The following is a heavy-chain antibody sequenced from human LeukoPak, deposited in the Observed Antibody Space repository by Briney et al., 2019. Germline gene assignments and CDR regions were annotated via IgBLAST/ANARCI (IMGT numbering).Heavy chain of an antibody. CDR3: ARGDGRYCSSTSCLSFDY. CDR1: GGSISSYD. J-gene: IGHJ4*02. Sequence: PTQTLSLTWSVSGGSISSYDWSWVRPPPGKGLEWIGYTYFGGSTNYNPSLKSQVTISVDTSKNQFSLKLSSVTAADTAVYYCARGDGRYCSSTSCLSFDYWGQGTLVTVSS. V-gene: IGHV4-59*01. D-gene: IGHD2-2*01. CDR2: TYFGGST.